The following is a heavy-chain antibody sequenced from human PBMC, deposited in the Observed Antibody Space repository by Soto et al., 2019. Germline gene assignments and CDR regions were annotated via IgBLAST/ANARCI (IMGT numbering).Heavy chain of an antibody. Sequence: PGESLKISCKGSGYSFTSYWISWVRQMPGKGLEWMGRIDPSDSYTNYSPSLQGHVTISADKSISTAYLQWSSLKASDTAMYYCARHLAAAGNLDYWGQGTLVTVSS. V-gene: IGHV5-10-1*01. J-gene: IGHJ4*02. CDR1: GYSFTSYW. CDR3: ARHLAAAGNLDY. CDR2: IDPSDSYT. D-gene: IGHD6-13*01.